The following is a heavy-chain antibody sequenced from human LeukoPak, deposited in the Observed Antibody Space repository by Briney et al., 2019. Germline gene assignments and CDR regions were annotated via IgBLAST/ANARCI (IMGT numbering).Heavy chain of an antibody. CDR3: ARDLGGGSFDF. CDR1: GGSISNGVYY. Sequence: SDTLSLTCTVSGGSISNGVYYWSWLRQHPGKGLEWIGYIYYSGSTYYSPSLKSRLTMSVDTSKNQFSLKLSSVTAADTAVYYCARDLGGGSFDFSGQGTLVTVSS. V-gene: IGHV4-31*03. CDR2: IYYSGST. D-gene: IGHD2-15*01. J-gene: IGHJ4*02.